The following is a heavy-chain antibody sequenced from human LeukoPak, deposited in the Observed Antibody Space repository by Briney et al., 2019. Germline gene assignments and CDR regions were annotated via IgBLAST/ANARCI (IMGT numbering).Heavy chain of an antibody. V-gene: IGHV4-59*01. CDR3: AREAIYSSGWYGAFDI. CDR1: GGSISSYY. CDR2: IYYSGST. Sequence: SETLSLTCTVSGGSISSYYWSWIRQSPGKGLEWIGYIYYSGSTYYNPSLKSRVTISVDTSKNQFSLKLSSVTAADTAVYYCAREAIYSSGWYGAFDIWGQGTMVTVSS. D-gene: IGHD6-19*01. J-gene: IGHJ3*02.